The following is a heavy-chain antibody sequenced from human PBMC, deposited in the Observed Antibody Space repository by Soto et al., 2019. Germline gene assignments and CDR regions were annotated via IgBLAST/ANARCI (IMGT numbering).Heavy chain of an antibody. D-gene: IGHD6-19*01. CDR2: ISGNGANT. CDR1: GFTFINYA. Sequence: GGSLRLSCAASGFTFINYAMSWVRQGPGEGLEWVSTISGNGANTHYADSVKGRFSISRDNSKNTLYIQMNSLRAEDTAVYYCAKDYGSSRYFFDYWGQGALVTVSS. J-gene: IGHJ4*02. V-gene: IGHV3-23*01. CDR3: AKDYGSSRYFFDY.